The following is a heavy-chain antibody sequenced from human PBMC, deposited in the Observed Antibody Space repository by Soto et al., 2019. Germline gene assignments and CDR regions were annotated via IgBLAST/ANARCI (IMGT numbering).Heavy chain of an antibody. CDR1: GGSISSGGYS. CDR3: ARVYGDHTGAFDY. V-gene: IGHV4-30-2*01. J-gene: IGHJ4*02. D-gene: IGHD4-17*01. Sequence: QLQLQESGSGLVKPSQTLSLTCAVSGGSISSGGYSWSWIRQPPGKGLEWIGYMYHSGVTFYSPSLKSRVTISADTSKNQFSLKLSSVTAADTAVYYCARVYGDHTGAFDYWGQGTLVNVSS. CDR2: MYHSGVT.